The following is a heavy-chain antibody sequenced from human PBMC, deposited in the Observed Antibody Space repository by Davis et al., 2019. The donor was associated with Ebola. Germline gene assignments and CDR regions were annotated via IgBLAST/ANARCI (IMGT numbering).Heavy chain of an antibody. D-gene: IGHD2-15*01. Sequence: GESLKISCAASGFTFSDYYMSWIRLAPGKGLEWVSYISSSGSTIYYADSVKGRFTISRDNAKNSLYLQMNSLRAEDTAVYYCTGTVVAATGDDYWGQGTLVTVSS. CDR1: GFTFSDYY. CDR2: ISSSGSTI. CDR3: TGTVVAATGDDY. V-gene: IGHV3-11*01. J-gene: IGHJ4*02.